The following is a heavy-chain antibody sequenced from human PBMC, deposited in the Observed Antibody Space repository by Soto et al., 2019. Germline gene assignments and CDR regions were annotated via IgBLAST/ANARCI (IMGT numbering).Heavy chain of an antibody. Sequence: GGSLRLSCAASGFTFSSYAMSWVRQAPGKGLEWGSSISGSGVSTYYADSVKGRFTISRDNTKNTLYLQMNSLRAEDTAVYYCAKDLTVVVPAENWFDPWGQGTLVTVSS. CDR2: ISGSGVST. V-gene: IGHV3-23*01. J-gene: IGHJ5*02. CDR3: AKDLTVVVPAENWFDP. D-gene: IGHD2-2*01. CDR1: GFTFSSYA.